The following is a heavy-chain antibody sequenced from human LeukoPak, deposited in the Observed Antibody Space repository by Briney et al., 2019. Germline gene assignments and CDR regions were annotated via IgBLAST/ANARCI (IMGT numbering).Heavy chain of an antibody. V-gene: IGHV2-26*01. Sequence: SGPTLVNPTETLTLTCTVSGFSLSNARMGVSWIRQPPGKALEWLAHIFSNDEKSYSTSLKSRLTISKDTSKSQVALTMTNMDPVDTATYYCARSGSYHNWFDPWGQGTLVTVSS. CDR1: GFSLSNARMG. CDR2: IFSNDEK. D-gene: IGHD1-26*01. J-gene: IGHJ5*02. CDR3: ARSGSYHNWFDP.